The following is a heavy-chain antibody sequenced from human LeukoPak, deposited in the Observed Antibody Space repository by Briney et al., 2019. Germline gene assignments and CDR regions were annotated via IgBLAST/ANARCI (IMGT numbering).Heavy chain of an antibody. CDR1: GYTFTGYF. D-gene: IGHD4-23*01. Sequence: ASVKVSCKASGYTFTGYFMHWVRQAPGQGLEWMGWINPNSGGTNYAQKFQGRVTMTRVTSINTAYMELSSLRSDDTAVYYCARDLSVDYGGNSQVYWGQGTLVTVSS. CDR3: ARDLSVDYGGNSQVY. V-gene: IGHV1-2*02. CDR2: INPNSGGT. J-gene: IGHJ4*02.